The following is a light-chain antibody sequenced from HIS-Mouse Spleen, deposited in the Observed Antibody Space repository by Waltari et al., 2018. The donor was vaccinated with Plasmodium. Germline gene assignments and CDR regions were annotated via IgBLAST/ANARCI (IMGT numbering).Light chain of an antibody. J-gene: IGKJ2*01. V-gene: IGKV1-5*03. CDR3: QQYNSYSYT. CDR2: KAS. Sequence: DIQLIQSPSTLSASVGDRVTITCRASQSISSWLAWYQQKPGKAPKLLICKASSLESGVPSRFSGSGSGTEFTLTISSLQPDDFATYYCQQYNSYSYTFGQGTKLEIK. CDR1: QSISSW.